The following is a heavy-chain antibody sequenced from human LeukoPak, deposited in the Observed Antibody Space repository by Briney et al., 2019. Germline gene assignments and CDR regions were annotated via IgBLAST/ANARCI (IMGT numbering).Heavy chain of an antibody. CDR3: ARHGSIATGAFTY. D-gene: IGHD6-13*01. CDR2: IYYSGST. J-gene: IGHJ4*02. Sequence: SETLSLTGSVSGGSISRSSYYWGWTRQPPGKGLEWIGSIYYSGSTYYNPSLKSRVTISVDASRNQFSLKLGSVIAADTAVYYCARHGSIATGAFTYWGQGTLVTVSS. V-gene: IGHV4-39*01. CDR1: GGSISRSSYY.